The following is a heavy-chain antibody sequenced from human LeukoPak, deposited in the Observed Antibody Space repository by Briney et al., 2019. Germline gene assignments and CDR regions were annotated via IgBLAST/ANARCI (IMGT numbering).Heavy chain of an antibody. J-gene: IGHJ4*02. CDR1: GFTSSSYG. V-gene: IGHV3-33*06. CDR2: IWYDGSNK. D-gene: IGHD3-9*01. Sequence: PGRSLRLSCAASGFTSSSYGMHWVRQAPGKGLEWVAVIWYDGSNKYYADSVKGRFTISRDNSKNTLYLQMNSLRAEDTAVYYCAKISAVNYDILTGYPRQENTFDYWGQGTLVTVSS. CDR3: AKISAVNYDILTGYPRQENTFDY.